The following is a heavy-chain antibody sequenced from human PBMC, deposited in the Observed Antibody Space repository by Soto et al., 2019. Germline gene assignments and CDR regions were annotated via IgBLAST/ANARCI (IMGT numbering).Heavy chain of an antibody. V-gene: IGHV1-24*01. D-gene: IGHD3-3*01. CDR1: GYTHTEIS. CDR2: FDPEDGET. CDR3: ATVLEWLNNCFDP. Sequence: ASVKVSCNVPGYTHTEISLHWVRQAPGKGLEWMGGFDPEDGETIYAQKFQGRVTMTEDTSTDTAYMELSSLRSEDTAVYYCATVLEWLNNCFDPWGQGTLVTGAS. J-gene: IGHJ5*02.